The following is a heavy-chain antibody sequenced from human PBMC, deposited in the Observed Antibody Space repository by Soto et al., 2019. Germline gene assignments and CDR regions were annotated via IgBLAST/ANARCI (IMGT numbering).Heavy chain of an antibody. J-gene: IGHJ4*02. CDR1: GFTFSSYW. Sequence: RGSLRLSCAASGFTFSSYWMSWVRQAPGKGLEWVANIKQDGSEKYYVDSVKGRFTISRDNAKNSLYLQMNSLRAEDTAVYYCARPLISSYYDFWSGYGYYFDYWGQGTLVTVSS. V-gene: IGHV3-7*01. D-gene: IGHD3-3*01. CDR3: ARPLISSYYDFWSGYGYYFDY. CDR2: IKQDGSEK.